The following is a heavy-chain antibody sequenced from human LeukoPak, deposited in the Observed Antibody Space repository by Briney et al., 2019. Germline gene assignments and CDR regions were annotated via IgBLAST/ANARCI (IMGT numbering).Heavy chain of an antibody. D-gene: IGHD4-17*01. Sequence: GGSLRLSCAESGFTFSGNGIHWVRQAPGKGLEWVAVIWYDGSKKYYADSVKGRFTISRDNSKNMLYLQMDSLRAEDTALYYCVRDYGDYFDYWGQGTLVTVSS. CDR2: IWYDGSKK. V-gene: IGHV3-33*01. CDR1: GFTFSGNG. J-gene: IGHJ4*02. CDR3: VRDYGDYFDY.